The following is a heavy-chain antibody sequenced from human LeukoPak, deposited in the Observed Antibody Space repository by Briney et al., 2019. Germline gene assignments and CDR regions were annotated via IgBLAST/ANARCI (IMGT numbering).Heavy chain of an antibody. D-gene: IGHD3-3*01. CDR3: AKDLTVLEWLPLTNFDY. J-gene: IGHJ4*02. CDR2: INSGGST. CDR1: GFIVSSNY. V-gene: IGHV3-53*01. Sequence: GGSLRLSCAASGFIVSSNYMSWVRQAPGKGLEWVSVINSGGSTYHADSVKGRFTISRDNSKNTLYLQMNSLRAEDTAVYYCAKDLTVLEWLPLTNFDYWGQGTLVTVSS.